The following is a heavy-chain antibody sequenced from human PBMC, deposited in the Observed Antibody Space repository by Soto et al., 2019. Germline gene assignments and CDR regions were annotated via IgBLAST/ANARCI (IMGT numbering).Heavy chain of an antibody. CDR3: ESSFNDWTTYFDY. V-gene: IGHV3-53*01. J-gene: IGHJ4*02. CDR1: GFSVTDLY. CDR2: LYTGGSA. Sequence: GRSLSLSCAPSGFSVTDLYMTWVRQAPGTVLEWGSVLYTGGSAYYGDSVTGLFTISRDSSRNTLYVEMNSLKVGDTTFYFCESSFNDWTTYFDYWSERTLDRVSS. D-gene: IGHD3-9*01.